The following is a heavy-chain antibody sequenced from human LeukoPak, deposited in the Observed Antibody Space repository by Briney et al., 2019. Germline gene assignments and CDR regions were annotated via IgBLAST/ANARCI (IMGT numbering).Heavy chain of an antibody. CDR1: GYTFTSYY. CDR3: ARGHHGGYSYGSEDY. V-gene: IGHV1-46*01. D-gene: IGHD5-18*01. J-gene: IGHJ4*02. Sequence: ASVKVSCKASGYTFTSYYMHWVRQAPGQGLEWMGIINPSGGSTSYAQKFQGRVTMTRDTSTSTVYMELSSLRSEDTAVYYCARGHHGGYSYGSEDYWGQGTLVTVSS. CDR2: INPSGGST.